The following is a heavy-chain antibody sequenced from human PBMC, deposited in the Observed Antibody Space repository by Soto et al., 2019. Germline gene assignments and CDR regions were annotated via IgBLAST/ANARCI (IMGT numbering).Heavy chain of an antibody. V-gene: IGHV1-69*01. J-gene: IGHJ6*02. D-gene: IGHD6-13*01. CDR3: GGRGQGKARGGGPLYGMDV. Sequence: QVQLVQSGAEVKKPGSSVKVSCKASGGTFSSYAISWVRQAPGQGLEWMGGIIPIFGTANYAQKFQGRVTVSRDEATRKAYMGLSSPETEDTAVYYWGGRGQGKARGGGPLYGMDVWGQGTTVTVSS. CDR2: IIPIFGTA. CDR1: GGTFSSYA.